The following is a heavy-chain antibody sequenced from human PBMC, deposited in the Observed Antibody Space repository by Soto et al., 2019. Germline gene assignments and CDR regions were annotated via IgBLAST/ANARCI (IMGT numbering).Heavy chain of an antibody. V-gene: IGHV1-69*01. CDR3: ASQEGVAATELYYYGIDV. D-gene: IGHD2-15*01. CDR1: GGTFSSYA. J-gene: IGHJ6*02. Sequence: QVQLVQSGAAVNKPWSSVKVSCQASGGTFSSYAISWVRQAPGQGREWMGGIIPIFGTANYAQKFQGRVTITADESTNTSYMELSSLRSEDTAVDYCASQEGVAATELYYYGIDVWGQGTTVTVSS. CDR2: IIPIFGTA.